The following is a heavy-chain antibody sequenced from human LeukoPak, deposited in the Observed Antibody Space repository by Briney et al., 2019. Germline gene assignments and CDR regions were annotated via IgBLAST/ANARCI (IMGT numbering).Heavy chain of an antibody. Sequence: GGSLRLSCEASGFTLNKYWMHWVRQAPGKGLVWVSRITGDGSDIAYADSVKGRFTVSRDDAKNTLFLQMTSLRLEDTAIYYCARDAYTTTSNWLDPWGQGTLVTVSS. CDR2: ITGDGSDI. CDR1: GFTLNKYW. D-gene: IGHD4-17*01. J-gene: IGHJ5*02. CDR3: ARDAYTTTSNWLDP. V-gene: IGHV3-74*01.